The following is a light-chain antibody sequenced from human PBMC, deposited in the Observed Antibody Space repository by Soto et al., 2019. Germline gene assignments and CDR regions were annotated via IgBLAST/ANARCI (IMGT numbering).Light chain of an antibody. J-gene: IGKJ1*01. V-gene: IGKV1-39*01. CDR3: QNSYSKPWT. Sequence: DIQMTQSPTSLSASVGDKVTITCRASQTISTYLNWLQQKPGKAPELLIYAATNLQSGVPSRFSGSGSGADFTLTVSSLPNEDVTTYFCQNSYSKPWTFGQGTKVDIK. CDR1: QTISTY. CDR2: AAT.